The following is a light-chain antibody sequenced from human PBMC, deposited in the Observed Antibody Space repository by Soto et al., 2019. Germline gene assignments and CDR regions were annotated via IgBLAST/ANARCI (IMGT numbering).Light chain of an antibody. V-gene: IGLV2-8*01. CDR3: SSYAGSSNLGV. CDR1: SSDVGGYNY. Sequence: QSALTQPPSASGSPGQSVTISCTGTSSDVGGYNYVSWYQQHPGRAPKLMIYEVSKRPSGVPDRFSGSKSGNTASLTVSGLQPEDEADYYCSSYAGSSNLGVFGGGTKLTAL. CDR2: EVS. J-gene: IGLJ2*01.